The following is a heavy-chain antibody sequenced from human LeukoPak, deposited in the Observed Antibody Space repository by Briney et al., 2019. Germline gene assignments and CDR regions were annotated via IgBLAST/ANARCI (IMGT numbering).Heavy chain of an antibody. CDR1: GFTFSSYA. CDR2: ISGSGGST. V-gene: IGHV3-23*01. D-gene: IGHD3-9*01. J-gene: IGHJ4*02. CDR3: AKVVDSYDILTGYYYFDY. Sequence: PGGSLRLSCAASGFTFSSYAMSWVRQAPGKGLEWVSAISGSGGSTYYADSVKGRFTISRDNSKNTLYLQMNSLRAEDTAVYYCAKVVDSYDILTGYYYFDYWGQGTLVTVSS.